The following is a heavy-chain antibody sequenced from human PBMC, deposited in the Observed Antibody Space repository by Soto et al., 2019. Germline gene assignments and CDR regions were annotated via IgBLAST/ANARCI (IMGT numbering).Heavy chain of an antibody. CDR2: IYWDDAK. D-gene: IGHD2-21*01. CDR1: GFSLTSSEVG. J-gene: IGHJ4*02. V-gene: IGHV2-5*02. Sequence: QITLIESGPPLVKPTQTLTLTCNFSGFSLTSSEVGVAWIRQPPGKALEWLALIYWDDAKRYTPSLKTRLTITKDTSKNQVVLTMTNLDPVDTATYFCARGTYGATCSPFDAWGQGALVTVSS. CDR3: ARGTYGATCSPFDA.